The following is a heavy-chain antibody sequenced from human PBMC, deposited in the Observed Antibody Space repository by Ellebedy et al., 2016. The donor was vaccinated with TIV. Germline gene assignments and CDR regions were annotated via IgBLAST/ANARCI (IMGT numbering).Heavy chain of an antibody. Sequence: ASVKVSXKASGYTFTSYGINWVRQAPGQGLEWMGWVSAYNGNTNYAQKLQGRVTMTTDTSTSTAYMELRSLRSDDTAVYYCARLDSGGATIGYYYYYMDVWGKGTTVTVS. CDR2: VSAYNGNT. CDR3: ARLDSGGATIGYYYYYMDV. V-gene: IGHV1-18*01. D-gene: IGHD1-26*01. J-gene: IGHJ6*03. CDR1: GYTFTSYG.